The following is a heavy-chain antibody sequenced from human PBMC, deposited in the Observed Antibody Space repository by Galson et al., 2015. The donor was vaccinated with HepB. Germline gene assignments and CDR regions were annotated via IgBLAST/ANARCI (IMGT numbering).Heavy chain of an antibody. CDR3: ARSGRYGDYVENWFDP. D-gene: IGHD4-17*01. CDR1: GFTFSSYD. CDR2: IGTAGDT. V-gene: IGHV3-13*01. Sequence: SLRLSCAASGFTFSSYDMHWVRQATGKGLEWVSAIGTAGDTYYPGSVKGRFTISRENAKNSLYLQMNSLRAGDTAVYYCARSGRYGDYVENWFDPWGQGTLVTVSS. J-gene: IGHJ5*02.